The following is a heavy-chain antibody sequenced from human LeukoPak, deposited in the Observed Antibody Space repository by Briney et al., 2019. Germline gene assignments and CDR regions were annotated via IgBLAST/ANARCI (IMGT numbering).Heavy chain of an antibody. D-gene: IGHD2-21*02. CDR1: RFTFNNFA. CDR3: AKGTNCGGDCYSLFDY. V-gene: IGHV3-23*01. CDR2: ISGNGGTT. J-gene: IGHJ4*02. Sequence: GRSLRLSCAASRFTFNNFAMSWVRQAPGKALEWVSTISGNGGTTYYADSVKGRFTISRDNSKNTLYLQMNSLRAEDTAVYYCAKGTNCGGDCYSLFDYWGQGTLVTVSS.